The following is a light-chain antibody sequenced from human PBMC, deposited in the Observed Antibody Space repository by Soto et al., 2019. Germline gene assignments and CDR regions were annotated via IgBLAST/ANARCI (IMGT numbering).Light chain of an antibody. CDR1: QSISSW. Sequence: DIQMTQSPSTLSASVGDRVTITCRASQSISSWLAWYQQKPGKAPKVLIFDASSLESGVPSRFSGSGSATEFTLTISSLQPDDFATYYCLQAGAFPLTLGQGTNVEIK. CDR3: LQAGAFPLT. J-gene: IGKJ1*01. CDR2: DAS. V-gene: IGKV1-5*01.